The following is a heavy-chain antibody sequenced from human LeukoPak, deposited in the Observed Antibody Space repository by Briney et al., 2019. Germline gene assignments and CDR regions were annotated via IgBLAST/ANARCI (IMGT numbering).Heavy chain of an antibody. J-gene: IGHJ6*02. CDR3: VLYSSGRGVYGMDV. V-gene: IGHV4-34*01. D-gene: IGHD6-19*01. CDR1: GGSFSGYY. Sequence: SETLSLTCAVYGGSFSGYYWSWIRQPPGKGLEWIGEINHSGSTNYNPSLKSRVTISVDTSKNQFSLKLSSVSAADTAVYYCVLYSSGRGVYGMDVWGQGTTVTVSS. CDR2: INHSGST.